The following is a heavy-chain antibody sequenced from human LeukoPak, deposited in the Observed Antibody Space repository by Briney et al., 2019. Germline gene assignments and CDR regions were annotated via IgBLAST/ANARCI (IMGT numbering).Heavy chain of an antibody. Sequence: PGRSLRLSCAASGFTFSSYAMHWVRQAPGKGLEWVAVISYDGSNKYYADSVKGRFTISRDNSKNTLYLQMNSLRAEDTAVYYCAREYSSYFDYWGQGTLVTVSS. CDR1: GFTFSSYA. V-gene: IGHV3-30-3*01. CDR2: ISYDGSNK. CDR3: AREYSSYFDY. J-gene: IGHJ4*02. D-gene: IGHD6-13*01.